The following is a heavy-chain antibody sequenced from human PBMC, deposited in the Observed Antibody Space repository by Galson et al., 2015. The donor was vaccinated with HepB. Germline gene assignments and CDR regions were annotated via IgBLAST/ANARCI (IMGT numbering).Heavy chain of an antibody. CDR1: GGSFSGYY. J-gene: IGHJ5*02. V-gene: IGHV4-34*01. CDR2: INHSGST. CDR3: ARDRVVVIAHRRGNWFDP. D-gene: IGHD2-21*01. Sequence: SETLSLTCAVYGGSFSGYYWSWIRQPPGKGLEWIGEINHSGSTNYSPSLKSRVTISVDTSKNQFSLKLSSVTAADTAVYYCARDRVVVIAHRRGNWFDPWGQGTLVTVSS.